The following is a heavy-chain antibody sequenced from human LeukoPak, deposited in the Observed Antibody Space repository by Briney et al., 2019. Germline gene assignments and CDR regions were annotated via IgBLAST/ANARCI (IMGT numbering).Heavy chain of an antibody. CDR2: IIPIFGTA. J-gene: IGHJ6*03. CDR3: ARDRGVQAKYYYYMDV. Sequence: GASVTVSFKSSGGTFSSYAISWVRQAPGQGLEWMGGIIPIFGTANYAQKFQGRVTITTDESTSTAYMELSSLRSEVTAVYYCARDRGVQAKYYYYMDVWGKGTTVTVSS. V-gene: IGHV1-69*05. D-gene: IGHD3-10*01. CDR1: GGTFSSYA.